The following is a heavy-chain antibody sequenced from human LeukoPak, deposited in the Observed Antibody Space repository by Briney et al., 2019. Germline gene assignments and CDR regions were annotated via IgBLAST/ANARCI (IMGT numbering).Heavy chain of an antibody. CDR2: ISSSSSYI. V-gene: IGHV3-21*01. CDR3: ARDAYCGGDCYPDY. CDR1: GFTFSSYS. J-gene: IGHJ4*02. Sequence: PGRSLRLSCAASGFTFSSYSMNWVRQAPGKGLEWVSSISSSSSYIYYADSVKGRFTISRDNAKNSLYLQMNSLRAEDTAVYYCARDAYCGGDCYPDYWGQGTLVTVSS. D-gene: IGHD2-21*02.